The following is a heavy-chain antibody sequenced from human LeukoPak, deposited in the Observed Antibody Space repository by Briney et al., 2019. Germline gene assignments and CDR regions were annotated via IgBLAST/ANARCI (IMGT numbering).Heavy chain of an antibody. CDR2: ISGSGGST. CDR3: ANVKLGAKGGFDY. CDR1: GFTFSSYA. Sequence: PGGSLRLSCAASGFTFSSYAMSWVRQAPGKGLEWVSAISGSGGSTYYADSVKGRFTISRDNSKNTLYLQMNSLRAEDTAVYYCANVKLGAKGGFDYWGQGTLVTVSS. V-gene: IGHV3-23*01. J-gene: IGHJ4*02. D-gene: IGHD1-26*01.